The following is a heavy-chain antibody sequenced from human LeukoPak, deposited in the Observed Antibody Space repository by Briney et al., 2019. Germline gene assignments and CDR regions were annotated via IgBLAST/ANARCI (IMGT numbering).Heavy chain of an antibody. CDR3: ARGDYYYMDV. J-gene: IGHJ6*03. CDR2: IYYSGST. V-gene: IGHV4-59*01. CDR1: GGSFSGYY. Sequence: PSETLSLTCAVYGGSFSGYYWSWLRQPPGKGLEGIGYIYYSGSTNYNPSLKSRVTISVDTSKNQFSLKLSSVTAADTAVYYCARGDYYYMDVWGKGTTVTVSS.